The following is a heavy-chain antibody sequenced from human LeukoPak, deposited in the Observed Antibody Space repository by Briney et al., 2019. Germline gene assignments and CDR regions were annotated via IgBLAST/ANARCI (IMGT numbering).Heavy chain of an antibody. V-gene: IGHV5-51*01. CDR2: IYPGDSDT. CDR1: GYSFTSYW. CDR3: ARQRDHCSSTSCYEGGWFDP. D-gene: IGHD2-2*01. Sequence: GESLKISCKGSGYSFTSYWIGWVRQMPGKGLEWMGIIYPGDSDTRYSPSFQGQVTISANKSISTAYLQWSSLKASDTAMYYCARQRDHCSSTSCYEGGWFDPWGQGTLVTVPT. J-gene: IGHJ5*02.